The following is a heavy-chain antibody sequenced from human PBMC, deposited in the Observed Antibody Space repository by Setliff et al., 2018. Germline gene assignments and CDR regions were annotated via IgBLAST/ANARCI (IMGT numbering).Heavy chain of an antibody. CDR1: GGSISDNNYY. CDR3: ARSPSSGAYWNPRPFYSDY. Sequence: PSETLSLTCTVSGGSISDNNYYWGWIRQSPGKELEWIGGISPSVSTTYNPSVKSRVTISLDTSKNHFSLKLDSVTAADTALYYCARSPSSGAYWNPRPFYSDYWARGTLVTVSS. V-gene: IGHV4-39*02. J-gene: IGHJ4*02. D-gene: IGHD1-26*01. CDR2: ISPSVST.